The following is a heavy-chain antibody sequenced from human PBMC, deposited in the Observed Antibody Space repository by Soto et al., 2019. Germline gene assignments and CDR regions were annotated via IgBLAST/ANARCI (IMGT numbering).Heavy chain of an antibody. V-gene: IGHV3-15*01. CDR2: IKSKTDGGTT. D-gene: IGHD6-6*01. CDR3: TTDTLEESIASTLCDY. CDR1: GFTFSNAW. Sequence: EVQLVESGGGLVEPGGSLRLSCAASGFTFSNAWMSWVRQAPGKGLEWVGRIKSKTDGGTTDYAAPVKGRFTISRDDSKNTLYLQMNSLKTEDTAVYYCTTDTLEESIASTLCDYWGQGTLVTVSS. J-gene: IGHJ4*02.